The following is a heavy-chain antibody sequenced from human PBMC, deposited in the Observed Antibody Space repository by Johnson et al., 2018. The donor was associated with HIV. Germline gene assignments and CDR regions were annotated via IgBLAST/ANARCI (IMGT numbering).Heavy chain of an antibody. V-gene: IGHV3-30*02. D-gene: IGHD1-26*01. CDR1: GFTFSSYD. Sequence: QVQLVESGGGVVQPGRSLRLSCAASGFTFSSYDMHWVRQATGKGLEWVAFIRYDGSNKYYADSVKGRFTISRDNSKNTLYLQMNSLRAEDTAVYYCAKDQPHRIVGATEKLAFDIWGQGTMVTVSS. J-gene: IGHJ3*02. CDR3: AKDQPHRIVGATEKLAFDI. CDR2: IRYDGSNK.